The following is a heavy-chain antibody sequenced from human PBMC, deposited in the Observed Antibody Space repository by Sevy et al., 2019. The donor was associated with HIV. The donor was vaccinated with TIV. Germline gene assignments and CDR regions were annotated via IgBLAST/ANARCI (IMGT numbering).Heavy chain of an antibody. CDR2: ISAYNGNT. CDR1: GYTFTSYG. D-gene: IGHD3-3*01. Sequence: ASVKVSCKASGYTFTSYGISWVRQAPGQGLEWMGWISAYNGNTNYAQKLQGRVTMTTDTSTSTAYMELRSLGSDDTAVYYCARGSGDTIFGVVIPYYYYYGMDVWGQGTTVTVSS. V-gene: IGHV1-18*01. CDR3: ARGSGDTIFGVVIPYYYYYGMDV. J-gene: IGHJ6*02.